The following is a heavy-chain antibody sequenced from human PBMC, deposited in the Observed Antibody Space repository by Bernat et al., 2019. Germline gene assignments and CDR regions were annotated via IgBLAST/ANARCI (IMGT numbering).Heavy chain of an antibody. J-gene: IGHJ3*02. V-gene: IGHV3-23*01. D-gene: IGHD3-22*01. CDR3: AASGYGTIDI. Sequence: EVQLLESGGGLVQPGGSLRLSCAASGFTSSSHAMSWVRQAPGKGLEWVSTISNSGGSAYYADYVKGRCTSSRDKPKNTLSLQLNNLRAEDTAVYYCAASGYGTIDIWGQGTMVTVS. CDR1: GFTSSSHA. CDR2: ISNSGGSA.